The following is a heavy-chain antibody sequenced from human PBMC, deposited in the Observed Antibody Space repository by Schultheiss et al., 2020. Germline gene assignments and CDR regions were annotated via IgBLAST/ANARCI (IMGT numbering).Heavy chain of an antibody. J-gene: IGHJ4*02. CDR2: ISYDGSEK. D-gene: IGHD1-26*01. CDR1: GFTFSSYW. V-gene: IGHV3-30*18. CDR3: AKDLVGATAY. Sequence: GGSLRLSCAASGFTFSSYWMSWVRQAPGKGLEWVAVISYDGSEKYYADSVKGRFTISRDNSKNTLYLQMNSLRVEDTAVYYCAKDLVGATAYWGQGTLVTVSS.